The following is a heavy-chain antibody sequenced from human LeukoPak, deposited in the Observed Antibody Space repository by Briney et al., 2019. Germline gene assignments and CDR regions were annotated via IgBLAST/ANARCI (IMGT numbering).Heavy chain of an antibody. CDR2: IRPDGSDK. J-gene: IGHJ4*02. D-gene: IGHD6-6*01. CDR1: GFIFSTYG. CDR3: GKHGSSSDY. Sequence: PGGSLRLSCAASGFIFSTYGMHWVRQAPGKGLEWVAFIRPDGSDKSYVGSVKGRFTISRDNSKNTLYLQMNTLRLEDTAVYYCGKHGSSSDYWGQGTLVTVSS. V-gene: IGHV3-30*02.